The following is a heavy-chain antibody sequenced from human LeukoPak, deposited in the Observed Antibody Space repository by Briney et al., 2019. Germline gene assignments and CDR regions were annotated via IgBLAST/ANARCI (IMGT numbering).Heavy chain of an antibody. V-gene: IGHV3-7*04. J-gene: IGHJ5*02. D-gene: IGHD3-10*01. Sequence: GGSLRLSCAASGFTFSNYWMSWVRQAPGKGLEWVANIKQDRSEKYYVDSVKGRFTISRDNAKNSLYLQMNSLRAEDTAVYYCARGPYGSGSEAWWFDPWGQGTLVTVSS. CDR2: IKQDRSEK. CDR1: GFTFSNYW. CDR3: ARGPYGSGSEAWWFDP.